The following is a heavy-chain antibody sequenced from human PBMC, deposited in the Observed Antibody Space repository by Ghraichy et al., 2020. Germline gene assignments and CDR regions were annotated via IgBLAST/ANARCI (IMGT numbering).Heavy chain of an antibody. CDR1: GGSFSGYY. CDR3: ARGSAWRSRFDP. CDR2: INHSGST. V-gene: IGHV4-34*01. J-gene: IGHJ5*02. Sequence: GSLRLSCAVYGGSFSGYYWSWIRQPPGKGLEWIGEINHSGSTNYNPSLKSRVTISVDTSKNQFSLKLSSVTAADTAVYYCARGSAWRSRFDPWGQGTLVTVSS.